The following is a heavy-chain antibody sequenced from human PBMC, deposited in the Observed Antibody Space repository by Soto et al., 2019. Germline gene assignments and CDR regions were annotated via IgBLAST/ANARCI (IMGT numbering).Heavy chain of an antibody. CDR3: ARASMTTIPMDV. CDR1: GGSMNTYY. Sequence: SETLSLTWNVSGGSMNTYYWTWIRKPPGKGLEWIGYVYYTGTTNYKPSLKTRVTISVDTSKNQFSLKLTSVTAADTAMYYCARASMTTIPMDVWGRGTMVTVSS. CDR2: VYYTGTT. D-gene: IGHD4-17*01. V-gene: IGHV4-59*01. J-gene: IGHJ6*02.